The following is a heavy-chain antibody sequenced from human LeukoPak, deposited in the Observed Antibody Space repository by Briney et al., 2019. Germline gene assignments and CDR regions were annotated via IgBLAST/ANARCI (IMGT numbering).Heavy chain of an antibody. CDR3: ARHGYRSDWSPGWFDP. V-gene: IGHV4-4*02. Sequence: SGTLSLNCAVSGGSISSSNWWSWVRQPPGKGLEWSGEIYHSGSTNYNPSLKSRVTISVDKSKNQFSLKLSSVTAADTAVYYCARHGYRSDWSPGWFDPWGQGTLVTVSS. CDR2: IYHSGST. D-gene: IGHD6-19*01. CDR1: GGSISSSNW. J-gene: IGHJ5*02.